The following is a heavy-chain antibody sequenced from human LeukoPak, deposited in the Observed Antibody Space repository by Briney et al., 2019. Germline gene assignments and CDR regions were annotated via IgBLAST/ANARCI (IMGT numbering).Heavy chain of an antibody. J-gene: IGHJ3*02. CDR1: GFTXXXXL. Sequence: GGXXRLSXAXXGFTXXXXLMNXXRXXPGKXLEXVSFISSTGGTIYYADSVEGRFTVSRDNGKNSLLLQMNSLRAEDTALYYCARGYSRAAFDIWGQGTVVAVSS. D-gene: IGHD2-15*01. V-gene: IGHV3-48*01. CDR3: ARGYSRAAFDI. CDR2: ISSTGGTI.